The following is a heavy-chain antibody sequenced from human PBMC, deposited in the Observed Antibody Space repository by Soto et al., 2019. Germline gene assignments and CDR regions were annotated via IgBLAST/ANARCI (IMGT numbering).Heavy chain of an antibody. J-gene: IGHJ4*02. CDR1: GYTFTSYG. CDR3: AREGSSGAFDY. D-gene: IGHD5-12*01. V-gene: IGHV1-46*01. Sequence: ASVKVSCKASGYTFTSYGISWVRQAPGQGLEWMGIINPSGGSTSYAQKLQGRVTMTRDTSTSTVYMELSSLRSEDTAVYYCAREGSSGAFDYWGQGTLVTVSS. CDR2: INPSGGST.